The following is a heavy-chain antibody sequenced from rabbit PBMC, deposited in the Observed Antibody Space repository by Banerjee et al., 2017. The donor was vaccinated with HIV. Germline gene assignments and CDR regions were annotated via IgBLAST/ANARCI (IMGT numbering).Heavy chain of an antibody. D-gene: IGHD8-1*01. V-gene: IGHV1S7*01. CDR2: IDPVFGSI. Sequence: QLEESGGDLVKPGGSLTLSCKASGFDFSNYYMTWVRQAPGKGLEWIGYIDPVFGSIYYASWVNGRFTISSHNAQNTLYLQLNSLTAADTATYFCARGAYPGSSYINLWGPGTLVTVS. CDR3: ARGAYPGSSYINL. J-gene: IGHJ4*01. CDR1: GFDFSNYY.